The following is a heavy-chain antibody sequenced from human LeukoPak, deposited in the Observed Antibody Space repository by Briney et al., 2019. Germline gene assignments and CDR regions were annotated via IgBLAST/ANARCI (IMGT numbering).Heavy chain of an antibody. CDR2: ISYDGSDK. Sequence: QPGRSLRLSCAASGFTFDNYGMHWVRQAPGKGLEWVAIISYDGSDKYYADSVKGRFTISRDNSKNTLYLQMNSLRAEDTAVYYCAKVRVVFNWNYAYYFDSWGQGTLVTVPS. J-gene: IGHJ4*02. CDR3: AKVRVVFNWNYAYYFDS. D-gene: IGHD1-7*01. CDR1: GFTFDNYG. V-gene: IGHV3-30*18.